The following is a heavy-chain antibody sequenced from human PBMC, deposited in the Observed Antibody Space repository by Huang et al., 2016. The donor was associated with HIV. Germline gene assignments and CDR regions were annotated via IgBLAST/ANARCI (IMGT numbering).Heavy chain of an antibody. J-gene: IGHJ4*02. CDR3: ARLPGSITMIRGVITDPY. V-gene: IGHV4-39*01. Sequence: QLQLQESGPGLVKPSETLSLTCTVSGGSIRSDNYYWGWIRQPPGKGPEWSGSIYYSGSTYDSPSLKSRVTITVNTSKNQFSLKMRSVTAADTAVYYCARLPGSITMIRGVITDPYWGQGTLVTVSS. CDR1: GGSIRSDNYY. CDR2: IYYSGST. D-gene: IGHD3-10*01.